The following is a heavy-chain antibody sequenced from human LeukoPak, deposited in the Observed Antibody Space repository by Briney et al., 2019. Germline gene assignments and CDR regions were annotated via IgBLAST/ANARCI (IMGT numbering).Heavy chain of an antibody. V-gene: IGHV1-69*04. CDR3: ARDSGSYYASY. J-gene: IGHJ4*02. CDR1: GGTFSSYT. D-gene: IGHD1-26*01. CDR2: IIPILGIA. Sequence: SVKVSCKASGGTFSSYTISWVRQAPGQGLEWMGRIIPILGIANYAQKFQGRVTIIADKSTSTAYMELSSLRSEDTAVYYCARDSGSYYASYWGQGTLVTVSS.